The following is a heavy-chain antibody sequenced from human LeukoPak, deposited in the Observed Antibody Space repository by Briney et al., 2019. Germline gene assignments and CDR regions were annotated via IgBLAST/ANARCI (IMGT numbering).Heavy chain of an antibody. V-gene: IGHV3-48*03. CDR1: GFSFNIYE. Sequence: GGSLRLSCTASGFSFNIYEMNWVRQAPGKGLEWVSYISSSDSTIYYADSVKGRFTISRDSAKNLLYQQMNSLRAEDTAVYYCARGLRGYTYGLDYWGQGTLVAVSS. CDR2: ISSSDSTI. D-gene: IGHD5-18*01. J-gene: IGHJ4*02. CDR3: ARGLRGYTYGLDY.